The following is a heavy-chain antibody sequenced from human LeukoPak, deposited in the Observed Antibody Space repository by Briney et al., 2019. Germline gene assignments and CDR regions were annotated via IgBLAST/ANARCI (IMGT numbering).Heavy chain of an antibody. CDR2: ISSSSSYI. V-gene: IGHV3-21*04. CDR3: AREASILDY. J-gene: IGHJ4*02. CDR1: GFTFSSYS. Sequence: GGSLRLSCAASGFTFSSYSMNWVRQAPGKGLEWVSSISSSSSYIYYADSVKGRFTISRDNSKNTLHLQMNSLRAEDTAIYYCAREASILDYWGQGTLVTVSS.